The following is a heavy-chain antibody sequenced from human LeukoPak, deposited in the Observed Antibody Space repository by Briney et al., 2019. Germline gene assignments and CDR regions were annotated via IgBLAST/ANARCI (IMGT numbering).Heavy chain of an antibody. J-gene: IGHJ4*02. D-gene: IGHD4-17*01. CDR2: IYYNGIS. V-gene: IGHV4-59*01. CDR1: GGSISGYY. CDR3: ARGARLREAPYYFDY. Sequence: SETLSLTCTVSGGSISGYYWSWIRQPPGKGLEWIAYIYYNGISNYNPSLKSRVIISVDSSKNQFSLKLTSVTAADTAVYYCARGARLREAPYYFDYWGQGTLVTVSS.